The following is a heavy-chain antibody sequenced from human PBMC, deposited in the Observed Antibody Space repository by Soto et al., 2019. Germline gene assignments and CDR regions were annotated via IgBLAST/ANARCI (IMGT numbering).Heavy chain of an antibody. V-gene: IGHV4-59*01. CDR3: AGVIKRFHNGGWFDP. CDR1: GGSISSYY. J-gene: IGHJ5*02. D-gene: IGHD3-3*01. CDR2: IYYSGST. Sequence: QVQLQESGPGLVKPSETLSLTCTVSGGSISSYYWSWIRQPPGKGLEWIGYIYYSGSTNYNPSLKSRVNISVDTSKNQFSLKLSSVTAADTAVYYCAGVIKRFHNGGWFDPWGQGTLVTVSS.